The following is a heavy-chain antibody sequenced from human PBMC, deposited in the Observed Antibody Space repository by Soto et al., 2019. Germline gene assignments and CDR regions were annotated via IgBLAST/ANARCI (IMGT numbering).Heavy chain of an antibody. CDR2: IYYSGST. J-gene: IGHJ5*02. V-gene: IGHV4-59*08. CDR1: GGSISSYY. Sequence: PSETLSLTCTVSGGSISSYYWSWIRQPPGKGLEWIGYIYYSGSTNYNPSLKSRITISVDTSKNQFSLKLSSVTAADTAVYYCARAGVSSGSGSHNWFDPWGQGTLVTVSS. CDR3: ARAGVSSGSGSHNWFDP. D-gene: IGHD3-10*01.